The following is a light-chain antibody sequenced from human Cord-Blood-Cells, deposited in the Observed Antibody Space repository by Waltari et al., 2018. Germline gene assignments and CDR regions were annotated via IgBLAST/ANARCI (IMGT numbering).Light chain of an antibody. V-gene: IGLV2-14*01. CDR1: SRHVGGYNY. J-gene: IGLJ3*02. Sequence: QSALTQPASVSGSPGQSITISCPGTSRHVGGYNYVSWYQQHPGKAPKLMIYDVSKRPSGVSNRFSGSKSGNTASLTISGLQAEDEADYYCSSYTSSSTWVFGGGTKLTVL. CDR2: DVS. CDR3: SSYTSSSTWV.